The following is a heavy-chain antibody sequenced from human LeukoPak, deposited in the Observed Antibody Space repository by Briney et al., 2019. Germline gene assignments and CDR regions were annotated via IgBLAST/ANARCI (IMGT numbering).Heavy chain of an antibody. Sequence: SETLSLTCTVSGGSINSGIYYWSWIRQPPGKGLEWIGYIYYSGSTYYNPSLQSRITMSVDMSKNQFSLKLSSVTAADTAVYYCARGFGDSNHYYGMDVWGQGTTVTVPS. CDR1: GGSINSGIYY. D-gene: IGHD1-14*01. J-gene: IGHJ6*02. CDR2: IYYSGST. V-gene: IGHV4-30-4*01. CDR3: ARGFGDSNHYYGMDV.